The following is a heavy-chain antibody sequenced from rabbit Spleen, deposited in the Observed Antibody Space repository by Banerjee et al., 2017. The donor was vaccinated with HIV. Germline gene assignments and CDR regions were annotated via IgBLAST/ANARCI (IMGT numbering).Heavy chain of an antibody. CDR2: IDPVFGIT. Sequence: HLKESGGGLVQPGGSLKLSCKASGFTLSSYYMNWVRQAPGKGLEWIGYIDPVFGITYYANWVNGRFSISSDNAQNTVDLQLNSLTAADTATYFCARDRGSGWDDAFDPWGPGTLVTVS. D-gene: IGHD4-1*01. V-gene: IGHV1S7*01. CDR1: GFTLSSYY. J-gene: IGHJ2*01. CDR3: ARDRGSGWDDAFDP.